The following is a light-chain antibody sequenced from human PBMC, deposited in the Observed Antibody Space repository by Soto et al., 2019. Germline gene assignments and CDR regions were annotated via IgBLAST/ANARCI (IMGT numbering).Light chain of an antibody. CDR1: SGDIGGYNY. J-gene: IGLJ2*01. CDR3: SSYTTASTPVV. Sequence: QSALTQPASVSGSPGQSITISCTGTSGDIGGYNYVSWYQQHPGKAPKLLISEVTNRPSGVSNRFSGSKSGNTASLIISGLQSEDEADYYCSSYTTASTPVVFGGGTKLTVL. V-gene: IGLV2-14*01. CDR2: EVT.